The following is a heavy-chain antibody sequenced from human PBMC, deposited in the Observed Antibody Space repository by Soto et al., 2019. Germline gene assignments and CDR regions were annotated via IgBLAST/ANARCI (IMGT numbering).Heavy chain of an antibody. CDR2: IYYSGST. CDR3: AGGDIVVVVAATPDAFDI. Sequence: QVQLQESGPGLVKPSETLSLTCTVSGGSISSYYWSWIRQPPGKGLEWIGYIYYSGSTNYNPSLKSRVTISVDTSKNQFSLKLSSVTAADTAVYYCAGGDIVVVVAATPDAFDIWGQGTMFTVSS. J-gene: IGHJ3*02. CDR1: GGSISSYY. D-gene: IGHD2-15*01. V-gene: IGHV4-59*01.